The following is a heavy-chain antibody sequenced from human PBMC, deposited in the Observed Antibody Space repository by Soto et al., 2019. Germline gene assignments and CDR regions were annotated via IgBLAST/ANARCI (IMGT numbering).Heavy chain of an antibody. CDR2: IYYSGST. Sequence: QVQLQESGPGLVKPSQTLSLTCTVSGGSISSGGYYWSWIRQHPGKGLEWIGYIYYSGSTYYNPSLKSRVTISVATSKNQFSLKLSSVTAADTAVYYCARDRLYYYDSSGYYYPHYYYGMDVWGQGTTVTVSS. CDR1: GGSISSGGYY. D-gene: IGHD3-22*01. CDR3: ARDRLYYYDSSGYYYPHYYYGMDV. J-gene: IGHJ6*02. V-gene: IGHV4-31*03.